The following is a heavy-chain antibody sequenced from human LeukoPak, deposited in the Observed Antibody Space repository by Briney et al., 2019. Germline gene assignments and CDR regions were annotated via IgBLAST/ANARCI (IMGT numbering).Heavy chain of an antibody. CDR2: IYHTGST. J-gene: IGHJ4*02. V-gene: IGHV4-59*01. Sequence: SETLSLTCTVSGGSITNYYRSWVRQPPGQGLEWIAYIYHTGSTNYNPSLKSRVTISIDTSKNQFSLNLSSVTAADTAIYYCARGPTRYYFDYWGQGTLVTVSS. CDR1: GGSITNYY. CDR3: ARGPTRYYFDY.